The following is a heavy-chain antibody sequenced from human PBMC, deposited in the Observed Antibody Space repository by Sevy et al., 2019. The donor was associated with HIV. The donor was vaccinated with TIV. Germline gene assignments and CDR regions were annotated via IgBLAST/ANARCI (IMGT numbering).Heavy chain of an antibody. D-gene: IGHD2-15*01. Sequence: GGSLRLSCAASGFTFSSYAMHWVRQAPGKGLEWVAVISYDGSNKYYADSVKRRFTISRDNSKNTLYLQMNSLRAEDTAVYYCAREGGDCSGGSCYLTYYYYGMDVWGQGTTVTVSS. CDR3: AREGGDCSGGSCYLTYYYYGMDV. J-gene: IGHJ6*02. V-gene: IGHV3-30-3*01. CDR1: GFTFSSYA. CDR2: ISYDGSNK.